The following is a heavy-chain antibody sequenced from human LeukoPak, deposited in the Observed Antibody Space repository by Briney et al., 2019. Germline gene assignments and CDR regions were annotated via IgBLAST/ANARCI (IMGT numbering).Heavy chain of an antibody. CDR3: ARERRIPLGYCSSTSCYAGPAFDY. J-gene: IGHJ4*02. D-gene: IGHD2-2*01. CDR2: IYHSGST. Sequence: ASETLSLTCAVSGGSISSSNWWSWVRQPPGKGLEWIGEIYHSGSTNYNPSLKSRVTISVDKSKNQFSLKLSSVTAADTAVYYCARERRIPLGYCSSTSCYAGPAFDYWGQGTLVTVSS. V-gene: IGHV4-4*02. CDR1: GGSISSSNW.